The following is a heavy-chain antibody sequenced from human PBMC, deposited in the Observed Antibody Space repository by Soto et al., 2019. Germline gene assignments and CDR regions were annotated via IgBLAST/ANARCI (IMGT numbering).Heavy chain of an antibody. D-gene: IGHD3-16*02. CDR3: ATPLRTLSDYIWGSYRPYAFDI. Sequence: ASVKVSCKVSGYTLTELSMHWVRQAPGKGLEWMGGFDPEDGETIYAQKFQGRVTMTEDTSTDTAYMELSSLRSEDTAVYYCATPLRTLSDYIWGSYRPYAFDIWGQGTMVTVSS. CDR2: FDPEDGET. J-gene: IGHJ3*02. CDR1: GYTLTELS. V-gene: IGHV1-24*01.